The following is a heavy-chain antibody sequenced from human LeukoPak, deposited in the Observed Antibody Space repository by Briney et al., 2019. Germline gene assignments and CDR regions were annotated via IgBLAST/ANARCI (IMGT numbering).Heavy chain of an antibody. J-gene: IGHJ2*01. V-gene: IGHV1-69*13. CDR2: IIPIFGPA. CDR3: AKSTYYYGSGEGSNYWYFDL. Sequence: ASVKVSCKTSGGTFSRFAISWVRQAPGQGLEWMGGIIPIFGPANYAQKFQGRVTITADESTSTAYMELSSLRSEDTALYYCAKSTYYYGSGEGSNYWYFDLWGRGTLVTVSS. CDR1: GGTFSRFA. D-gene: IGHD3-10*01.